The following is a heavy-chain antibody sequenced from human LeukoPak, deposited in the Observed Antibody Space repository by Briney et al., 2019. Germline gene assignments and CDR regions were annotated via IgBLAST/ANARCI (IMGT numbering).Heavy chain of an antibody. J-gene: IGHJ6*03. CDR1: GFTVSSNY. D-gene: IGHD6-6*01. V-gene: IGHV3-53*01. CDR2: IYSGGST. Sequence: GGSLRLSCAASGFTVSSNYMSWVRQAPGKGLEWVSVIYSGGSTYYADSVKGRFTISRDNSKNTLYLQMNSLRAEDTAVYYCARTFEYSSSPGIYYYYMDVWGKGTTVTVSS. CDR3: ARTFEYSSSPGIYYYYMDV.